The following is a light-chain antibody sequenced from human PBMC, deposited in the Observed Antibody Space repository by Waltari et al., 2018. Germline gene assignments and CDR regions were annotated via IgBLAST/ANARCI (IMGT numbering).Light chain of an antibody. CDR2: GPD. CDR3: HSRETFSTRL. J-gene: IGLJ2*01. Sequence: SSDLTQDPSLSVALGQTVRITCQGDSLRRSYARWYQQRPGQAPILVLYGPDNRPSGIPDRFSGSTSGNTASLTITGAQAEDEADYYCHSRETFSTRLFGGGTRLTV. V-gene: IGLV3-19*01. CDR1: SLRRSY.